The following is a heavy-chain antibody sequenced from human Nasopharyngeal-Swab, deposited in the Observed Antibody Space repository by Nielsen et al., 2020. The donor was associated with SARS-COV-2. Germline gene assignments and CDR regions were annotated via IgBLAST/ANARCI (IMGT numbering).Heavy chain of an antibody. CDR1: GFTFSSYE. J-gene: IGHJ6*02. Sequence: GESLKISCAASGFTFSSYEMNWVRQAPGKGLEWVSAISGSGGSTYYADSVKGRFTISRDNSKNTLYLQMNSLRAEDTAVYYCANSWYDYYYGMDVWGQGTTVTVSS. CDR3: ANSWYDYYYGMDV. D-gene: IGHD6-13*01. V-gene: IGHV3-23*01. CDR2: ISGSGGST.